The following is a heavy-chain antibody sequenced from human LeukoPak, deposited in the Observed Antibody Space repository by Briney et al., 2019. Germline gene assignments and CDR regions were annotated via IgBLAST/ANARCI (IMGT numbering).Heavy chain of an antibody. V-gene: IGHV3-11*05. D-gene: IGHD6-13*01. CDR2: ISSLSSES. CDR1: GFTFSDYY. J-gene: IGHJ4*02. CDR3: ARASMRMTTAGLVEY. Sequence: PGGSLRLSCAGSGFTFSDYYMNWVRQAPGEGLEWISYISSLSSESNYADSVKGRFTISRDNAKGSLYLQMNNLRAEDTAVYYCARASMRMTTAGLVEYWGQGTLVTVSS.